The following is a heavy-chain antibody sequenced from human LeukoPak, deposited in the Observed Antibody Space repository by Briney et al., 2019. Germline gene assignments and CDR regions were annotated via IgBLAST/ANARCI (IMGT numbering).Heavy chain of an antibody. D-gene: IGHD1-26*01. CDR3: VRGIAGDPVAFDS. CDR2: INRAGDTT. Sequence: GGSLRLSCVASGFNFNDFTMHWVRQVAGKGLEWVYLINRAGDTTRYADSVQGRFTISRDNTKDSVYLQMSSLRLEDTALYYCVRGIAGDPVAFDSWGQGTLVTVSS. CDR1: GFNFNDFT. J-gene: IGHJ4*02. V-gene: IGHV3-43*01.